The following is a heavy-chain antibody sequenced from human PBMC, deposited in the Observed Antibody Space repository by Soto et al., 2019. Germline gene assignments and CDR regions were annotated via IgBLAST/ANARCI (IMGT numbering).Heavy chain of an antibody. Sequence: QVQLVESGGGVVQPGRSLRLSCAASGFTFSSYAMHWVRQAPGKGLEWVAVISYDGSNKYYADSVKGRFTISRDNSKNTLYLQMNSLRAEDTAVYYCARDMQQPSPGYYYYVMDVWGQGTTVTVSS. V-gene: IGHV3-30-3*01. J-gene: IGHJ6*02. CDR1: GFTFSSYA. D-gene: IGHD6-13*01. CDR2: ISYDGSNK. CDR3: ARDMQQPSPGYYYYVMDV.